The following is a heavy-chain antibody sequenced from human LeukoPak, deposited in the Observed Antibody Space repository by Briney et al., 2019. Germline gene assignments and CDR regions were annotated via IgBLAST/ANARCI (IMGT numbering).Heavy chain of an antibody. CDR2: IIPIFGIA. J-gene: IGHJ4*01. CDR1: GGTFSSYA. V-gene: IGHV1-69*04. D-gene: IGHD6-13*01. Sequence: ASVKVSCKASGGTFSSYAISWVRQAPGQGLEWMGRIIPIFGIANYAQKFQGRVTITADKSTSTAYMELSSLRSEDTAVYYCAIAAAGTDYWGHGTLVTVSS. CDR3: AIAAAGTDY.